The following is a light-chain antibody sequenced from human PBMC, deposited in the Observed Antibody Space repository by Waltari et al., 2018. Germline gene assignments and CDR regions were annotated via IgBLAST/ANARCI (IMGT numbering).Light chain of an antibody. CDR1: QGISSY. V-gene: IGKV1-9*01. CDR3: QQLNSYPST. Sequence: DIQLTQSPSFLSASVGDRVTITCRASQGISSYLAWYQQKPGKAPKLLIYAASTLQSGVPSRFSGSGSGTEFTLTISSLQPEDFATYYCQQLNSYPSTFGGGTKVEFK. J-gene: IGKJ4*01. CDR2: AAS.